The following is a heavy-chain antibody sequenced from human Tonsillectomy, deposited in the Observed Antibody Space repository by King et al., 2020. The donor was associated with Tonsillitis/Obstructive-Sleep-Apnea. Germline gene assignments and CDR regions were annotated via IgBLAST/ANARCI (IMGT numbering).Heavy chain of an antibody. D-gene: IGHD2-2*01. J-gene: IGHJ3*02. CDR2: SIPIFRTA. CDR1: GGTFSSYA. V-gene: IGHV1-69*01. CDR3: ARLGYCSSTSCYASAFDI. Sequence: QLVQSGAEVKKPGSSVKVSCKASGGTFSSYAISLVRQAPGQGLEWMGGSIPIFRTANYAQNIQGRFTITADESTGTAYMELSSLRSEDTAVYYCARLGYCSSTSCYASAFDIWGQGTMVTVSS.